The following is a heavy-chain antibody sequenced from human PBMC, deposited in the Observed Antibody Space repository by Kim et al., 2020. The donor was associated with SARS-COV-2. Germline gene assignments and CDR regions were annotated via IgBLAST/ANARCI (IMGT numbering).Heavy chain of an antibody. Sequence: YADSVKGRFTISRDNSKNTLYLQMNSLRAEDTAVYYCARESGSGYESLRYWGQGTLVTVSS. J-gene: IGHJ4*02. CDR3: ARESGSGYESLRY. V-gene: IGHV3-33*01. D-gene: IGHD5-12*01.